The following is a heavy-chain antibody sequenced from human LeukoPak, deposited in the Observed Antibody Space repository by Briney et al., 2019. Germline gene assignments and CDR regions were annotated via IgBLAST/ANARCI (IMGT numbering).Heavy chain of an antibody. V-gene: IGHV4-34*01. D-gene: IGHD3-22*01. Sequence: PSETLSLTCTVSGGSISSYYWSWIRQPPGKGLEWIGEINHSGSTNYNPSLKSRVTISVDTSKNQFSLKLSSVTAADTAVYYCARDASYYSSGYSSWGQGTLVTVSS. CDR3: ARDASYYSSGYSS. CDR1: GGSISSYY. J-gene: IGHJ4*02. CDR2: INHSGST.